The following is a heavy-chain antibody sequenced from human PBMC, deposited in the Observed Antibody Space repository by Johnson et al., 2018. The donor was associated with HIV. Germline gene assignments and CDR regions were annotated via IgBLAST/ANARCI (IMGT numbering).Heavy chain of an antibody. CDR2: ISYDGSNK. V-gene: IGHV3-30*04. D-gene: IGHD3-16*01. CDR1: GFTFSSYA. CDR3: AREGEGGAFDI. Sequence: QVQLVESGGGVVQPGRSLRLSCAASGFTFSSYAMHWVRQAPGKGLEWVAVISYDGSNKYYADSVKGRFTISRDNSKNTLYLQMNSLRAEDTAVYYCAREGEGGAFDIWGKGTMVTVSS. J-gene: IGHJ3*02.